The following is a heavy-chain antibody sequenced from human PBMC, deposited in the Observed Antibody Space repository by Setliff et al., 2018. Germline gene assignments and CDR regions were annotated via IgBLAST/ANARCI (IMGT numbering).Heavy chain of an antibody. Sequence: ASVKVSCKASGYTFTSYGISWVRQAPGQGLEWMGWISAYNGNANYAQKLQGRLNMTTDTSTSTAYMELRSLRSDDTAVYYCARGGTTLTSYDYWGQGTLVTVSS. CDR1: GYTFTSYG. CDR3: ARGGTTLTSYDY. CDR2: ISAYNGNA. V-gene: IGHV1-18*01. J-gene: IGHJ4*02. D-gene: IGHD4-4*01.